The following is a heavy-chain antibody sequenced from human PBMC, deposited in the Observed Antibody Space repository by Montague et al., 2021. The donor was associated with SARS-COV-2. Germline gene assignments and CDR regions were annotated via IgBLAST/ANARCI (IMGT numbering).Heavy chain of an antibody. V-gene: IGHV4-4*02. Sequence: SETLSLTCAVSGDSISSSNWWSWVRQPPGKGLEWIGGIYHGGSTXYNPSLKSRVTMSIDESRNQFSLSLSSLTAADTAVYYCARLDGLGYWGQGTLVAVSS. CDR2: IYHGGST. CDR1: GDSISSSNW. D-gene: IGHD3/OR15-3a*01. J-gene: IGHJ4*02. CDR3: ARLDGLGY.